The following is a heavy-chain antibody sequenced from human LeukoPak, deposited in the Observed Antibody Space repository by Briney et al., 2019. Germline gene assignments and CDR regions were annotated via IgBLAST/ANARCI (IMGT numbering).Heavy chain of an antibody. CDR3: ARGMVTPFWFDP. Sequence: SETLSLTCTVSGGSISSYYWSWIRQPPGKGLEWIGYIYYSGSTNYNPSLKRRLTISVDTSKNQFSLKLSSVTAADTAVYYCARGMVTPFWFDPWGQGTLVTVSS. CDR2: IYYSGST. D-gene: IGHD4-23*01. J-gene: IGHJ5*02. V-gene: IGHV4-59*01. CDR1: GGSISSYY.